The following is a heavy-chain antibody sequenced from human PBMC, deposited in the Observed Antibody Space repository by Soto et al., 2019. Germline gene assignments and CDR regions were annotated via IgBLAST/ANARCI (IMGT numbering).Heavy chain of an antibody. CDR3: ARDPSIAVAGIDAFDI. D-gene: IGHD6-19*01. CDR1: GFTFSDYY. J-gene: IGHJ3*02. CDR2: ISSSGSTI. V-gene: IGHV3-11*01. Sequence: PGGSLRLSCAASGFTFSDYYMSWIRQAPGKGLEWVSYISSSGSTIYYADSVKGRFTISRDNAKNSLYLQMNILRAEDTAVYYCARDPSIAVAGIDAFDIWGQGTMVTVSS.